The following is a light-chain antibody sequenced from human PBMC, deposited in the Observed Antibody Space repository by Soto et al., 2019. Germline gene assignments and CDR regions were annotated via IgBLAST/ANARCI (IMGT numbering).Light chain of an antibody. Sequence: DIQLTQSPSFLSASVGDRVTIACRASQDIGSSLAWYQHNPGKAPKLLIYAASTLQNGVPSSFSGSGSVTEFTLAISSLQHEDFATYYCQHLNDYRYTFGQGTKVEIK. CDR3: QHLNDYRYT. CDR1: QDIGSS. CDR2: AAS. V-gene: IGKV1-9*01. J-gene: IGKJ2*01.